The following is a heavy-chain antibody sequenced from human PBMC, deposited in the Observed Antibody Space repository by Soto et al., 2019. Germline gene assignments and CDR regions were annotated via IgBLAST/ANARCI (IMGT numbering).Heavy chain of an antibody. CDR3: ARAVGRLAYFMDSYGMDV. CDR1: GGTFSSYA. Sequence: QVQLVQSGAEVKKPGSSVKVSCKASGGTFSSYAISWVRQAPGQGLEWMGGIIPIFGTANYAQKFQGRVTITADESTSTAYMELSSLRSEDTAVYYCARAVGRLAYFMDSYGMDVWGQGTTVTVSS. CDR2: IIPIFGTA. J-gene: IGHJ6*02. V-gene: IGHV1-69*12. D-gene: IGHD1-26*01.